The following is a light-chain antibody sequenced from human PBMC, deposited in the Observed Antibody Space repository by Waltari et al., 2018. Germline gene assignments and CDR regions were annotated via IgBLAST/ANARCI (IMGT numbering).Light chain of an antibody. Sequence: QSALTPPPSASGSPGQPVTISCTGTSSDVCGYDSVSWNQQHPGKAPKLMVYEVSERPSGVPDRFSGSKSGNTASLTVSGLQAEDEADYYCSSYADNRRVAFGGGTKLTVL. CDR3: SSYADNRRVA. V-gene: IGLV2-8*01. CDR1: SSDVCGYDS. J-gene: IGLJ2*01. CDR2: EVS.